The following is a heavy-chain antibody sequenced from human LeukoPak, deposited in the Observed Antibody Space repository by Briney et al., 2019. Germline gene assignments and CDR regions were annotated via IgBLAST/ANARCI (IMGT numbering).Heavy chain of an antibody. CDR1: GGTFGSYA. Sequence: SVKVSCKASGGTFGSYAISWVRQAPGQGLEWMGGIIPTFGTANYAQKFQGRVTITADESTSTAYMELSSLRSEDTAVYYCARGGIGGAARGYYYYYMDVWGKGTTVTVSS. CDR2: IIPTFGTA. V-gene: IGHV1-69*13. D-gene: IGHD6-13*01. J-gene: IGHJ6*03. CDR3: ARGGIGGAARGYYYYYMDV.